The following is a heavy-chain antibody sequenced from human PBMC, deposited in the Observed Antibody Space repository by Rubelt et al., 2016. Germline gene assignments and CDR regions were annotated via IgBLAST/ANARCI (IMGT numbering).Heavy chain of an antibody. J-gene: IGHJ3*02. V-gene: IGHV4-34*01. Sequence: QVQLQQWGAGLLKPSETLSLTCAVYGGSFSGYYWSWICQPPGEGLEWIGEITHSGSTNHNPSLKSRVTISVDTAKNQFSLKLRSVTAADTAVYYCASVQVVPAAIGDDAFDIWGQGIMVTVSS. CDR3: ASVQVVPAAIGDDAFDI. D-gene: IGHD2-2*01. CDR2: ITHSGST. CDR1: GGSFSGYY.